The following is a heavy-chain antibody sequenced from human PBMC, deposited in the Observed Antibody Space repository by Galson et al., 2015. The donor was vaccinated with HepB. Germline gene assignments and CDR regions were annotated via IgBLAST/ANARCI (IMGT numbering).Heavy chain of an antibody. V-gene: IGHV3-30*09. D-gene: IGHD3-10*01. CDR1: GFTFSSYA. J-gene: IGHJ6*02. CDR3: ARDGINGELLYYYYYYYGMDV. CDR2: ISYDGSNK. Sequence: SLRLSCAASGFTFSSYAMHWVRQAPGKGLEWVAVISYDGSNKYYADSVKGRFAISRDNSKNTLYLQMDSLRAEDTAVYYCARDGINGELLYYYYYYYGMDVWGQGTTVTVSS.